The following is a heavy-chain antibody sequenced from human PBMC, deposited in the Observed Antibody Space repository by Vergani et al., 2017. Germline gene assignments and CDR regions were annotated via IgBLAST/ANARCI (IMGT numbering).Heavy chain of an antibody. CDR1: GFTFNQYG. CDR3: ARGLALTYNPFRP. V-gene: IGHV3-33*01. J-gene: IGHJ5*02. CDR2: TWYDGNNK. Sequence: QVQLVESGGGVVQPGRSLRLSCAASGFTFNQYGMHWVRQAPGKGLEWVAVTWYDGNNKQYADSVKGRFTISRDNSKSTMYLQMNSLRDEDTGVYYCARGLALTYNPFRPWGQGNLVT. D-gene: IGHD1-14*01.